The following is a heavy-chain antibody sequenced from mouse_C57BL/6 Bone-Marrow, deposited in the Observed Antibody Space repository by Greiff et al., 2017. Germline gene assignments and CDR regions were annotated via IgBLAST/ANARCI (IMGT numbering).Heavy chain of an antibody. Sequence: VQLKQPGAELVKPGASVKVSCKASGYTFTSYWMHWVKQRPGQGLEWIGRIHPSDSDTNYNQKFKGKATLTVDKSSSTAYMQLSSLTSGDSAVYYCAMGDGYDEGPYAMDYWGQGTSVTVSS. V-gene: IGHV1-74*01. J-gene: IGHJ4*01. CDR3: AMGDGYDEGPYAMDY. CDR1: GYTFTSYW. D-gene: IGHD2-2*01. CDR2: IHPSDSDT.